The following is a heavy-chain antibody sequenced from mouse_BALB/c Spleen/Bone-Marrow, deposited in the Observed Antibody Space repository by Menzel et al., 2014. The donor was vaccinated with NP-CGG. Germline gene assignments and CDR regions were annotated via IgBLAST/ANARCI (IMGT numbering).Heavy chain of an antibody. V-gene: IGHV1S81*02. Sequence: GAEEVKPGASVRLSCKTSGYTFTKYWTHWGKQKPGQGLEGIGEINPSNGRATYSEKFKSKATLTVDTSSSTAYMQLSSLTSEDSAVYYCARYYNYYFDVWGAGTTVTVSS. CDR3: ARYYNYYFDV. CDR1: GYTFTKYW. J-gene: IGHJ1*01. CDR2: INPSNGRA. D-gene: IGHD1-1*01.